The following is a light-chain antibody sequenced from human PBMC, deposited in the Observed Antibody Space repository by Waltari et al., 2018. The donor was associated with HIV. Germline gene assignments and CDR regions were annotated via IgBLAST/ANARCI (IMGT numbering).Light chain of an antibody. V-gene: IGLV3-21*04. CDR1: NIRNKR. J-gene: IGLJ2*01. CDR2: YNS. CDR3: QVYDTSSDHVV. Sequence: SYVLTQPPSVSVAPGRTATITCGGDNIRNKRGHRYPPKPGQAPVVVISYNSDRPSGIPERFSGSNSGNTATLTISRVEAGDEADYYCQVYDTSSDHVVFGGGTRLTVL.